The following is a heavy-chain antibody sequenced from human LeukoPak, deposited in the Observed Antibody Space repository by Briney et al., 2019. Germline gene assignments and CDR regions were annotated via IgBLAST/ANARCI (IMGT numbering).Heavy chain of an antibody. V-gene: IGHV5-51*01. CDR3: ARRLVGASTTYFDY. CDR2: IYPGDSDT. J-gene: IGHJ4*02. Sequence: GESLKISCQVSGYTFTNYWIGWVRQMSGQGLEWMGTIYPGDSDTRYSPSFQGQVIISVDKSINTTYLQWSRLKASDTAMYFCARRLVGASTTYFDYWGQGTLVTVSS. CDR1: GYTFTNYW. D-gene: IGHD1-26*01.